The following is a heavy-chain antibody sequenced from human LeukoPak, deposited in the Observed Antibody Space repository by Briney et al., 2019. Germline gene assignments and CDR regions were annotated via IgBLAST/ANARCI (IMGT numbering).Heavy chain of an antibody. CDR2: ISSSSSYI. Sequence: GGSLRLSCAASGFTFSSYSINWVRQAPGKGLEWVSSISSSSSYIYYADSVKGRFTICRDNAKNSLYLQMNSLRAEDTAVYYCARDVSSGYYSRRKYFDYWGQGTLVTVSS. D-gene: IGHD3-22*01. V-gene: IGHV3-21*01. CDR1: GFTFSSYS. CDR3: ARDVSSGYYSRRKYFDY. J-gene: IGHJ4*02.